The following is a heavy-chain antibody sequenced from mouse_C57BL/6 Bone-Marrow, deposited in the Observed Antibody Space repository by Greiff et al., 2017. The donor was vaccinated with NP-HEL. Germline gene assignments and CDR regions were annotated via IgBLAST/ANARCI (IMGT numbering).Heavy chain of an antibody. J-gene: IGHJ3*01. Sequence: EVKLMESGPELVKPGASVKISCKASGYSFTDYNMNWVKQSNGKSLEWIGVINPNYGTTSYNQKFKGKATLTVDQSSSTAYMQLNSLTSEDSAVYYCARRGSYYGPGFAYWGQGTLVTVSA. D-gene: IGHD2-10*01. CDR3: ARRGSYYGPGFAY. V-gene: IGHV1-39*01. CDR2: INPNYGTT. CDR1: GYSFTDYN.